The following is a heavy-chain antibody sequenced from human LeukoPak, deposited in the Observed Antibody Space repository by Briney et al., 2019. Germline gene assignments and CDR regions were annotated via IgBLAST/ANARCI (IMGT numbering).Heavy chain of an antibody. J-gene: IGHJ4*02. V-gene: IGHV4-34*01. Sequence: SEALSLTCAVYGGSFSGYYWSWIRQPPGKGLEWIGEINHSGSTNYNPSLKSRVTILVDTSKNQFSLKLSSVTAADTAVYYCARDRNLRKLYYFDYWGQGTLVTVSS. CDR2: INHSGST. CDR1: GGSFSGYY. CDR3: ARDRNLRKLYYFDY. D-gene: IGHD5-12*01.